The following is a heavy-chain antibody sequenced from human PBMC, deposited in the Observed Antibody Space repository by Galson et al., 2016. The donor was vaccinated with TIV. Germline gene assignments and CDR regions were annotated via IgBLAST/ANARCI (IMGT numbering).Heavy chain of an antibody. J-gene: IGHJ4*02. D-gene: IGHD3-22*01. CDR1: GYTFINYE. V-gene: IGHV1-8*03. CDR2: MNQNSGNR. Sequence: SVKVSCKAAGYTFINYEINWLRQATGQGLEWMGWMNQNSGNRAYAQTFKGRVTITRATSTSTAYMELSTLTSEDTAIYYWARGRGSSGSDDWGQGTLVTVST. CDR3: ARGRGSSGSDD.